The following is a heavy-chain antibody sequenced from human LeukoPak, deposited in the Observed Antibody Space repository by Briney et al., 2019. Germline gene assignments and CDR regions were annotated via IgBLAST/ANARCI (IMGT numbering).Heavy chain of an antibody. CDR3: ARDLIIWGASLLGAFDI. V-gene: IGHV3-21*01. D-gene: IGHD3-16*01. CDR2: ISSSSSYI. CDR1: GFTFSSYS. J-gene: IGHJ3*02. Sequence: GGSLRLSCAASGFTFSSYSMTWVRQAPGKGLEWVSSISSSSSYIYYADSVKGRFTISRDNAKNSLYLQMNSLRAEDTAVYYCARDLIIWGASLLGAFDIWGQGTMVTVSS.